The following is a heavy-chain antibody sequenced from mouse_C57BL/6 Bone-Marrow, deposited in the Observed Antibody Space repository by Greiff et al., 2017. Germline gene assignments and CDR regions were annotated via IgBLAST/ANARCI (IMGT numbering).Heavy chain of an antibody. Sequence: DVKLVESGPGLVKPSQSLSLTCSVTGYSITSGYYWNWIRQFPGNKLEWMGYISYDGSNNYNPSLKNRISITRDTSKNQFFLKLSSVTTEDTATYYCARGVWEAWFAYWGQGTLVTVSA. V-gene: IGHV3-6*01. CDR2: ISYDGSN. CDR3: ARGVWEAWFAY. J-gene: IGHJ3*01. CDR1: GYSITSGYY. D-gene: IGHD4-1*01.